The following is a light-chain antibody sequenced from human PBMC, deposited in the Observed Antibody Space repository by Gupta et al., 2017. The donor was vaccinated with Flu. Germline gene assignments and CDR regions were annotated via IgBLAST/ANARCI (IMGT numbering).Light chain of an antibody. J-gene: IGLJ3*02. V-gene: IGLV3-25*03. CDR1: TLSNQY. CDR3: QSADNSGTYVV. Sequence: SYELTQSPSLSVSPGQTARITCSGNTLSNQYTYWYQQKPGQPPVLVIFKDTERPSGIPERFSGSNSGTTVTLTISGVQAEDEAAYYCQSADNSGTYVVFGGGTRLTV. CDR2: KDT.